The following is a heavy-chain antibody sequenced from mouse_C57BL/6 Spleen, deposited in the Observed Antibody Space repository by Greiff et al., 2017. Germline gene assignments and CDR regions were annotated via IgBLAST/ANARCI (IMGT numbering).Heavy chain of an antibody. CDR2: IWRGGST. V-gene: IGHV2-5*01. CDR1: GFSLTSYG. J-gene: IGHJ4*01. Sequence: VKLMESGPGLVQPSQSLSITCTVSGFSLTSYGVHWVRQSPGKGLEWLGVIWRGGSTDYNAAFMYSLSIPKDNSKSQVFFKMNSLQADDTAIYYFAKMGNSIGGYYAMDDWGQGTSVTVSS. D-gene: IGHD2-1*01. CDR3: AKMGNSIGGYYAMDD.